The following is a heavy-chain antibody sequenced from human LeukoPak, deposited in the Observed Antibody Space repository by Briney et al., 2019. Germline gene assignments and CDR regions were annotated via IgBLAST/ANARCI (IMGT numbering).Heavy chain of an antibody. CDR1: GFTFSNAW. J-gene: IGHJ6*03. CDR2: IKSKTDGGTT. D-gene: IGHD2-8*01. CDR3: TTDTDCTNGVCYRGYYYYYYMDV. Sequence: GGSLRLTCAASGFTFSNAWMSWVRQAPGKGLEWVGRIKSKTDGGTTDYAAPVKGRFTISRDDSKNTLYLQMNSLKTEDTAAYYCTTDTDCTNGVCYRGYYYYYYMDVWGKGTTVTVSS. V-gene: IGHV3-15*01.